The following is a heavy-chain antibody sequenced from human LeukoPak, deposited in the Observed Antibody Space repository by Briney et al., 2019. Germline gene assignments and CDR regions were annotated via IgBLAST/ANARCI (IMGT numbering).Heavy chain of an antibody. V-gene: IGHV3-23*01. D-gene: IGHD2-15*01. Sequence: GGSLRLSCAASGITASSYAMTWVRQAPGKGLEWVSSISGSGDRTMYADSVKGRFTISRDNAKNSLYLQMNSLRAEDTAVYYCARAVAVAATSFDYWGQGTLVTVSS. CDR3: ARAVAVAATSFDY. J-gene: IGHJ4*02. CDR1: GITASSYA. CDR2: ISGSGDRT.